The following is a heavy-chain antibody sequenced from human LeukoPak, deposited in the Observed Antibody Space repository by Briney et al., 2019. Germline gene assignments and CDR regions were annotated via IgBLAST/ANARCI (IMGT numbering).Heavy chain of an antibody. CDR3: ARDVHSDYGSGWFDP. Sequence: SVKVSCKTSGGTFNNSAISWVRQAPGQGLEWLGGIMPLFGTAGYAQKFQGRVTITKDESTRTVYLELTSLTSDDTAVYYCARDVHSDYGSGWFDPWGQGTLVSVSS. J-gene: IGHJ5*02. V-gene: IGHV1-69*05. D-gene: IGHD5-12*01. CDR2: IMPLFGTA. CDR1: GGTFNNSA.